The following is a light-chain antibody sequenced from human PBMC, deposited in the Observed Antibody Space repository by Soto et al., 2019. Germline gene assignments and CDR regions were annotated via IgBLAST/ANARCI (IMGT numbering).Light chain of an antibody. J-gene: IGLJ1*01. Sequence: LTQPASVSGSPGQSITISCTGTSSDVGSQKLVSWYQHYPGKAPKLIIFEASKRPSGVSNRFSGSKSGSTASLTISGLQAEDEADYYCCSNVGGIAYVFGTGTKVTVL. CDR3: CSNVGGIAYV. CDR2: EAS. V-gene: IGLV2-23*01. CDR1: SSDVGSQKL.